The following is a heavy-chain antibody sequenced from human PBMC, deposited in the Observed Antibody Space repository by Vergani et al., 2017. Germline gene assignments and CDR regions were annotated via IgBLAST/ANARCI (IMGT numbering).Heavy chain of an antibody. CDR1: GYTFTSYY. D-gene: IGHD6-13*01. Sequence: QVQLVQSGAEVKKPGASVKVSCKASGYTFTSYYMHWVRQAPGQGLEWMGIINPSGGSTSYAQKFQGRVTMTRDTSTSTVYMELSSLRSEDTAEYYCARAPLRIAAAGYFDYWGQGTLVTVSS. CDR3: ARAPLRIAAAGYFDY. V-gene: IGHV1-46*01. J-gene: IGHJ4*02. CDR2: INPSGGST.